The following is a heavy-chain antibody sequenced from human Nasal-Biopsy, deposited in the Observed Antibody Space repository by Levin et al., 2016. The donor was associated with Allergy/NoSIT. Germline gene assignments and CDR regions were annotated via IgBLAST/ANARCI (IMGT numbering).Heavy chain of an antibody. V-gene: IGHV3-64D*06. CDR3: VKDGDWGFSPNFAS. CDR1: GFMFNNYA. CDR2: ISNNGNSA. Sequence: GGSLRLSCSASGFMFNNYAIHWVRQAPGTGLEYVATISNNGNSAYYADSVGGRFTVSRDSSKNTVSLQMRDLRPNDTAVYHCVKDGDWGFSPNFASWGQGTLVAVSS. J-gene: IGHJ4*02. D-gene: IGHD7-27*01.